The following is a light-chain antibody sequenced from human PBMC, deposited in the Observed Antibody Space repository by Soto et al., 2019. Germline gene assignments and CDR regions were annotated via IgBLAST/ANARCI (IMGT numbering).Light chain of an antibody. J-gene: IGLJ2*01. CDR3: QSYDSSLSVSGV. Sequence: QSALTQPPSVSGAPGQRVTISCTGSSSNIGAGYDVHWYQQLPGTAPKLLIYGNSNRPSGVPDRFSGSKSGTSASLAITGLQAEDEADYYGQSYDSSLSVSGVFGGGTKVTVL. CDR1: SSNIGAGYD. CDR2: GNS. V-gene: IGLV1-40*01.